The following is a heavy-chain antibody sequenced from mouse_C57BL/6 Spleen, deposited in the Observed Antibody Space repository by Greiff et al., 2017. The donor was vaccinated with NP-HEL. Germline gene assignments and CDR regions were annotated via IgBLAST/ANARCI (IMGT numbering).Heavy chain of an antibody. CDR3: VRQGTGNAMDY. D-gene: IGHD3-3*01. CDR2: IRSKSNNYAT. V-gene: IGHV10-1*01. J-gene: IGHJ4*01. CDR1: GFSFNTYA. Sequence: EVMLVESGGGLVQPKGSLKLSCAASGFSFNTYAMNWVRQAPGKGLEWVARIRSKSNNYATYYADSVKDRFTISRDDSESMLYLQMNNLKTEDTAMYYCVRQGTGNAMDYWGQGTSVTVSS.